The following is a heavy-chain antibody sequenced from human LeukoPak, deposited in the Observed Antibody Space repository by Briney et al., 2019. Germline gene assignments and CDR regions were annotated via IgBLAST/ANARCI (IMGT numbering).Heavy chain of an antibody. D-gene: IGHD3-9*01. J-gene: IGHJ4*02. CDR2: INHSGST. V-gene: IGHV4-34*01. CDR3: ARGGLFGYFDWFGY. CDR1: GGTFSGYY. Sequence: PSETLSLTCAVYGGTFSGYYWSWIRQPPGKGLEWIGEINHSGSTNYNPSLKSRVTISVDTSKNQSSLKLGSVPAADTAGNYCARGGLFGYFDWFGYWGKGTLVTV.